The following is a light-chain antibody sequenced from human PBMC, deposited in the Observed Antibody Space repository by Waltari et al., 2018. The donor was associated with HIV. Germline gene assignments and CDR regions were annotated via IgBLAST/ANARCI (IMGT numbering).Light chain of an antibody. V-gene: IGLV2-23*02. CDR2: EVS. Sequence: QSITIYCTGTSSDVGSYNLVSWYQQNPDKAPKLMIYEVSKRPSGVSNRFSGSKSGNTASLTISGLQAEDEAAYYCCSYAGSSTLIFGGGTKLTVL. J-gene: IGLJ2*01. CDR1: SSDVGSYNL. CDR3: CSYAGSSTLI.